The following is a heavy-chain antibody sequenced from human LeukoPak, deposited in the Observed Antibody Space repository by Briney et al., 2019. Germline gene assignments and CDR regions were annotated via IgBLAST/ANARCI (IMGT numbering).Heavy chain of an antibody. J-gene: IGHJ4*02. CDR3: AHNKKGRAPGMFDY. CDR2: IYWDDDK. D-gene: IGHD1-14*01. CDR1: GLSLSTSGVG. V-gene: IGHV2-5*02. Sequence: ESGPTLVKPTQTLTLTCTFSGLSLSTSGVGVGWIRQPPGKALEWLSLIYWDDDKRYSPSLRTTLTITKDTSKNQVVLTMTNMDPVDTATYYCAHNKKGRAPGMFDYWGQGTLVTVSS.